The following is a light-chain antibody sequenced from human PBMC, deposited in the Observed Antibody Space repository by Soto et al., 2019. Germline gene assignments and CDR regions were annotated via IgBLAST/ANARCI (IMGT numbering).Light chain of an antibody. CDR3: QHYNKWPRT. J-gene: IGKJ1*01. CDR2: GAS. V-gene: IGKV3-15*01. Sequence: EIVLTQSPATLSLSPGERATLSCRASQSVSSYLAWYQQKPGQAPRPLIYGASTRATGVPARFSGGGSGTEFTLTISSLQSEDFAVYYCQHYNKWPRTFGQWNKVDIK. CDR1: QSVSSY.